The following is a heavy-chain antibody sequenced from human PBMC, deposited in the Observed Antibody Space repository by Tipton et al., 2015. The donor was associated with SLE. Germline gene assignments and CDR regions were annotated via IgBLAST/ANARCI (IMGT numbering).Heavy chain of an antibody. D-gene: IGHD3-3*01. V-gene: IGHV4-59*01. CDR2: IYYSGST. J-gene: IGHJ6*03. Sequence: TLSLTCTVSGGSISSYYWSWIRQPPGKGLEWIGYIYYSGSTNYNPSLKSRVTISVDTSKNQFYLKLSSVTAADTAVYYCARGGGIRFLEWDYYYMDVWGKGTTVTVSS. CDR1: GGSISSYY. CDR3: ARGGGIRFLEWDYYYMDV.